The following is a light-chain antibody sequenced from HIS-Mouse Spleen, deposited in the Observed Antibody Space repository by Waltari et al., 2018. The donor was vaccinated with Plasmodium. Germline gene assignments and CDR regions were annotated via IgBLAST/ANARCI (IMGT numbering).Light chain of an antibody. CDR1: QGISSA. CDR2: DAS. Sequence: AIQFTQSPSSLSASVGDSVTITCRASQGISSALAWYQQKPGKAPKLLIYDASSLESGVPSRFSGSGSGTDFTLTISSLQPEDFATYYCQQFNSYPPPFGQGTRLEIK. CDR3: QQFNSYPPP. J-gene: IGKJ5*01. V-gene: IGKV1-13*02.